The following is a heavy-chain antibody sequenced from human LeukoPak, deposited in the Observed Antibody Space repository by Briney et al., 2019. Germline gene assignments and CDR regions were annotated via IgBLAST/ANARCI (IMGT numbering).Heavy chain of an antibody. CDR2: IRYDGSNK. CDR3: AKGVGAKDYFDY. V-gene: IGHV3-30*02. Sequence: GSLRLSCAASGFTFSSYGMHWVRQAPGKGLEWVAFIRYDGSNKYYADSVKGRFTISRDNSKNTLYLQMNSLRAEDTAVYYCAKGVGAKDYFDYWGQGTLVTVSS. CDR1: GFTFSSYG. J-gene: IGHJ4*02. D-gene: IGHD1-26*01.